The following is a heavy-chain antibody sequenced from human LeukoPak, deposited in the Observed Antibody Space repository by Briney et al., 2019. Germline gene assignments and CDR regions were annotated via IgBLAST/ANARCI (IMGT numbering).Heavy chain of an antibody. CDR2: LYSDGNT. CDR3: ARGVEPLAANTLAY. J-gene: IGHJ4*02. V-gene: IGHV3-53*01. D-gene: IGHD1-14*01. CDR1: GFTVSTYY. Sequence: GGSLRLSCAASGFTVSTYYMTWVRQAPGKGLEWVSVLYSDGNTKYADSVQGRFTISRDNSKNTLYLEMNSLSPDDTAVYYCARGVEPLAANTLAYWGQGTLVTVPS.